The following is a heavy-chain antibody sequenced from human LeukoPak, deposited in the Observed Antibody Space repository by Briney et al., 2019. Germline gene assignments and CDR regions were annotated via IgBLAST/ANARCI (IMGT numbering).Heavy chain of an antibody. CDR2: IYYSGST. J-gene: IGHJ4*02. V-gene: IGHV4-59*01. CDR3: ARVGYCTNGVCYRRAYYFDY. CDR1: GGSISSYY. Sequence: SETLSLTCTVSGGSISSYYWSWIRQPPGKGLEWIGYIYYSGSTNYNPSLKSRVTISVDTSKNQFSLKLSSVTAADTAVYYCARVGYCTNGVCYRRAYYFDYWGQGTLVTVSS. D-gene: IGHD2-8*01.